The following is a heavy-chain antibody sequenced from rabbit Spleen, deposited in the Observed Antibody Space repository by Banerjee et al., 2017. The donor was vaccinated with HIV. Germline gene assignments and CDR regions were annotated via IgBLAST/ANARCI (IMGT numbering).Heavy chain of an antibody. CDR1: GFDFSDYG. Sequence: QEQLVESGGGLVQPGGSLKLSCKASGFDFSDYGVSWVRQAPGKGLEWIGCIYGGSSGSTYYASWAKGQFIMSRTSSTKVTLQMTSLTAADTATYFCARDAGSDGFHFNLWGPGTLVTVS. CDR3: ARDAGSDGFHFNL. CDR2: IYGGSSGST. D-gene: IGHD4-2*01. V-gene: IGHV1S45*01. J-gene: IGHJ4*01.